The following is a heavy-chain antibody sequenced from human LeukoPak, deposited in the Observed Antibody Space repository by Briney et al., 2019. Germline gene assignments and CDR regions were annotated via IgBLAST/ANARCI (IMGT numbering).Heavy chain of an antibody. D-gene: IGHD3-9*01. V-gene: IGHV4-4*02. Sequence: SETLSLTCAVSGGSISSSNWWSWVRQPPGKGLEWIGEIYHSGSTNYNSSLKSRVTISVDKSKNQFSLKLSSVTAADTAVYYCARGAYDILTGYYANWFDPWGQGTLVTVSS. CDR1: GGSISSSNW. CDR3: ARGAYDILTGYYANWFDP. J-gene: IGHJ5*02. CDR2: IYHSGST.